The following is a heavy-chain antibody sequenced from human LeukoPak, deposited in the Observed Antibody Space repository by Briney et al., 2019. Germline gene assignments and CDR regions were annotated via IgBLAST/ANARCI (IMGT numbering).Heavy chain of an antibody. CDR2: IYYSGST. D-gene: IGHD3-10*01. CDR1: GGSISSYY. Sequence: PSETLSLTCTVSGGSISSYYWSWIRQPPGKGLKWIGYIYYSGSTNYNPSLKSRVTISVDTSKNQFSLKLSSVTAADTAVYYCARVFRAENWFDPWGQGTLVTVSS. V-gene: IGHV4-59*08. J-gene: IGHJ5*02. CDR3: ARVFRAENWFDP.